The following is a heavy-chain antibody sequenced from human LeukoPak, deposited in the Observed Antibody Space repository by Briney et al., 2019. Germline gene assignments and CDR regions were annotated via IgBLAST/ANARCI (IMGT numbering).Heavy chain of an antibody. Sequence: SETLSLTCTVSGGSISSYYWSWIRQPPGKGLEWIGEINHSGSTNYNPSLKSRVTISVDTPKNQFSLKLSSVTAADTAVYYCARGQLLWFGKYYYYGMDVWGQGTTVTVSS. V-gene: IGHV4-34*01. D-gene: IGHD3-10*01. CDR3: ARGQLLWFGKYYYYGMDV. J-gene: IGHJ6*02. CDR2: INHSGST. CDR1: GGSISSYY.